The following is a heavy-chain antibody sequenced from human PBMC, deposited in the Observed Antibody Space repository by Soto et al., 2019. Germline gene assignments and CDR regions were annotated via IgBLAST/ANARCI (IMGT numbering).Heavy chain of an antibody. CDR2: TSHDGSNK. D-gene: IGHD6-13*01. V-gene: IGHV3-30*18. J-gene: IGHJ4*02. CDR3: AKDLDAYRSSWPADY. CDR1: GFTFSSYG. Sequence: GGSLRLSCGASGFTFSSYGMHWVRQAPGKGLEWVALTSHDGSNKYYADSVKGRFTISRDNSKNTLYLQMNSLRAEDTAVYYCAKDLDAYRSSWPADYWGRGTLVTVSS.